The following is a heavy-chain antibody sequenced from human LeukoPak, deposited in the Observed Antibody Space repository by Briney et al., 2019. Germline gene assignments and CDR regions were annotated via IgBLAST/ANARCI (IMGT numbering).Heavy chain of an antibody. J-gene: IGHJ5*02. CDR2: MNPNSGNT. CDR1: GYTFTSYD. Sequence: ASVKVSCKASGYTFTSYDINWVRQATGQGLEWMGWMNPNSGNTGYAQKFQGRVTMTRNTSISTAYMELSSLRSEDTAVCYCARGLSRMKGYCSSTSCGFDPWGQGTLVTVSS. V-gene: IGHV1-8*01. CDR3: ARGLSRMKGYCSSTSCGFDP. D-gene: IGHD2-2*01.